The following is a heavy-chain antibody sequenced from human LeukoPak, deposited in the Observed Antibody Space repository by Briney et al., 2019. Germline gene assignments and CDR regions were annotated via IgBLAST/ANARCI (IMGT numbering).Heavy chain of an antibody. V-gene: IGHV5-51*01. Sequence: GESLKISCKGSGYSFTSYWIAWVRQTPGKGLEWMGNIYPSDSNTRYSPSFQGQVTISADKSFTTAYLQWRSLKASDTAMYYCARVKQAVALVDVFDIWGQGTMVTVSS. D-gene: IGHD6-13*01. CDR3: ARVKQAVALVDVFDI. J-gene: IGHJ3*02. CDR1: GYSFTSYW. CDR2: IYPSDSNT.